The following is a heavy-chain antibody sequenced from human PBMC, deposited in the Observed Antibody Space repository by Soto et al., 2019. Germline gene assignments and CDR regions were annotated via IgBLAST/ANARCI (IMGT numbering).Heavy chain of an antibody. V-gene: IGHV1-18*01. CDR3: ATGQQWLVLSTFYY. J-gene: IGHJ4*02. CDR1: GYTFTSYG. D-gene: IGHD6-19*01. CDR2: ISAYNGNT. Sequence: GASVKVSYKASGYTFTSYGISWVRQAPGQGLEWMGWISAYNGNTNYAQKLQGRVTITEDTSTDTAYMELSSLRAEDTAVYYCATGQQWLVLSTFYYWGQGTLVTVSS.